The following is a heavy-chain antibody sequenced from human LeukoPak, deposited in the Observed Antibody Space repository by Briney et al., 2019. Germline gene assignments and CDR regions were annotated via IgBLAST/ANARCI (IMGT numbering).Heavy chain of an antibody. Sequence: GGSLRLSCAASGFTFSIYAMIWVRQAPGKGLEWVSLISGDGGSTYYADSVKGRFTISRDNSKNFLYLQMNSLRTEDTALYYCAKERGSGVAFDIWGQGTMVTVSS. D-gene: IGHD6-25*01. J-gene: IGHJ3*02. CDR2: ISGDGGST. CDR3: AKERGSGVAFDI. V-gene: IGHV3-43*02. CDR1: GFTFSIYA.